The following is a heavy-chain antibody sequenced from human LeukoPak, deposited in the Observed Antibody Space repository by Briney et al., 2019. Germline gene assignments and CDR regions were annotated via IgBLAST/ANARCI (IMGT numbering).Heavy chain of an antibody. D-gene: IGHD4-17*01. CDR3: ARVPHDYGDYVSSHYGMDV. CDR2: IIPIFGIA. J-gene: IGHJ6*02. V-gene: IGHV1-69*04. CDR1: GGTFSSYA. Sequence: SVKVSCKASGGTFSSYAISWARQAPGQGLEWMGRIIPIFGIANYAQKFQGRVTITADKSTSTAYMELSSLRSEDTAVYYCARVPHDYGDYVSSHYGMDVWGQGTTVTVSS.